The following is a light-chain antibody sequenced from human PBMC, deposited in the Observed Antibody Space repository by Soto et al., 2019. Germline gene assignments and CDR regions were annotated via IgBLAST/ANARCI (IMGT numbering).Light chain of an antibody. J-gene: IGLJ1*01. Sequence: QSVLTQPASVSGSPGQSITISCTGTSGDIGSYNRVSWYQQHPVKATKLIIYEVTDRPSGVSNRFSGSKSGNTASLTISGLQAEDEAEYYCSSCTNINTRACVFGTGTKVTVL. CDR3: SSCTNINTRACV. CDR1: SGDIGSYNR. V-gene: IGLV2-14*01. CDR2: EVT.